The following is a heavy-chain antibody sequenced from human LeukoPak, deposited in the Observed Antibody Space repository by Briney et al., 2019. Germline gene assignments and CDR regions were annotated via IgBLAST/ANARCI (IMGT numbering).Heavy chain of an antibody. J-gene: IGHJ3*02. V-gene: IGHV4-59*12. CDR1: GGSISTYY. D-gene: IGHD4-17*01. CDR2: VYYSGST. CDR3: ASKGDYGDYRDDAFDI. Sequence: NASETLSLTCSVSGGSISTYYWSWIRQPPGKGLEWIGYVYYSGSTNYNPSLMGRVTMSVDTSKNQFSLKLSSVTAADTAVYYCASKGDYGDYRDDAFDIWGQGTMVTVSS.